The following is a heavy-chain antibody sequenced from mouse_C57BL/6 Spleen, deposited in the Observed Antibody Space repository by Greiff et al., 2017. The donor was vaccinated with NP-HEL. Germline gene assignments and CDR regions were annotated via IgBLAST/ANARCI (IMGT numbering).Heavy chain of an antibody. J-gene: IGHJ4*01. V-gene: IGHV1-82*01. D-gene: IGHD2-4*01. CDR1: GYAFSSSW. Sequence: QVQLQQSGPELVKPGASVKISCTASGYAFSSSWMNWVKQRPGKGLEWIGRIYPGDGDTNYNGKFKGKATLTADKSSSTAYMQLSSLTSEDSAVYFCASVGDDCPYYAMGDWGQGTSVTVSS. CDR2: IYPGDGDT. CDR3: ASVGDDCPYYAMGD.